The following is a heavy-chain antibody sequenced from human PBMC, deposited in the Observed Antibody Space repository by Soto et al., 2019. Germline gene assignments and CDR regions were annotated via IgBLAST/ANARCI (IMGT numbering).Heavy chain of an antibody. V-gene: IGHV1-46*01. CDR2: INPSGGST. CDR3: TMATTPWSYFDY. D-gene: IGHD5-12*01. CDR1: GYTFTSYY. J-gene: IGHJ4*02. Sequence: QVQLVQSGAEVKKPGASVKVSCKASGYTFTSYYMHWVRQAPGQGLEWMGIINPSGGSTSYAQKFQGRVTMTRDTSTSTVYMELSSLRSEDTAVYYCTMATTPWSYFDYWGQGTLVTVSS.